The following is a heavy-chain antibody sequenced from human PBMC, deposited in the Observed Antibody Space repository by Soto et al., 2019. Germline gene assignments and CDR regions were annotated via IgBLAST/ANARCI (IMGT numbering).Heavy chain of an antibody. V-gene: IGHV3-30*18. CDR2: ISYDGSNK. CDR1: GFTFSSYG. CDR3: AKDECISTSCYPAGFDY. D-gene: IGHD2-2*01. Sequence: QVQLVESGGGVVQPGRSLRLSCAASGFTFSSYGMHWVRQAPGKGLEWVAVISYDGSNKYYADSVKGRFTISRDNSKNXPYLQMNSLRAEDTAVYYCAKDECISTSCYPAGFDYWGQGTLVTVSS. J-gene: IGHJ4*02.